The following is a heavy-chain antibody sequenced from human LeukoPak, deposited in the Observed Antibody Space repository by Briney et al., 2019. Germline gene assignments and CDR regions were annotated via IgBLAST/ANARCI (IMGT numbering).Heavy chain of an antibody. CDR2: ISGSGGST. V-gene: IGHV3-23*01. CDR3: AKDPNYYDSGY. CDR1: GFTLSSYG. D-gene: IGHD3-22*01. J-gene: IGHJ4*02. Sequence: PGGSLRLSCAASGFTLSSYGMSWVRQAPGKGLEWVSAISGSGGSTYYADSVKGRFTISRDNSKNTLYLQMNSLRAEDTAVYYCAKDPNYYDSGYWGQGTLVTVSS.